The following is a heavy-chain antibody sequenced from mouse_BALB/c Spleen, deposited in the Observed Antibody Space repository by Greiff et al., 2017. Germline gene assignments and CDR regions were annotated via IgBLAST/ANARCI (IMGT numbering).Heavy chain of an antibody. CDR1: GFTFSDYG. Sequence: EVKLMESGGGLVQPGGSRKLSCAASGFTFSDYGMAWVRQAPGKGPEWVAFISNLAYSIYYADTVTGRFTISRENAKNTLYLEMSSLRSEDTAMYYCARDQDYGNYGFAYWGQGTLVTVSA. V-gene: IGHV5-15*02. CDR3: ARDQDYGNYGFAY. CDR2: ISNLAYSI. J-gene: IGHJ3*01. D-gene: IGHD2-1*01.